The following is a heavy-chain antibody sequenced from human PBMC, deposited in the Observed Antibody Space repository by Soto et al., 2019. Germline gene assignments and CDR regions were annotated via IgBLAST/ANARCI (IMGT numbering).Heavy chain of an antibody. CDR3: AGMVTFFGVPNYYTNVAV. D-gene: IGHD3-3*01. Sequence: SGPTLVNPTQTLTLTCTFSGFSLSTSGMCVSWIRQPPGKALEWLARIDWDDDKYYSTSLKTRLTISKDTSKNQVVLTMTNMALGTTPPFYGAGMVTFFGVPNYYTNVAVGGKG. CDR1: GFSLSTSGMC. V-gene: IGHV2-70*13. J-gene: IGHJ6*03. CDR2: IDWDDDK.